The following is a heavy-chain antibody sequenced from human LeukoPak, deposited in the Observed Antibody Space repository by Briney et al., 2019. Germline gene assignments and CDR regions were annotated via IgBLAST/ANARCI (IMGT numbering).Heavy chain of an antibody. Sequence: SGTLSLTCTVSGYSISSGYYWAWIRQPPGKGLEWIGSLHHSGNTHYNPSLKSRVTISVDTSKNQFSLKLNSVTAADTAVYYCARFAGYWGQGTLVTVSS. V-gene: IGHV4-38-2*02. CDR1: GYSISSGYY. J-gene: IGHJ4*02. CDR3: ARFAGY. CDR2: LHHSGNT.